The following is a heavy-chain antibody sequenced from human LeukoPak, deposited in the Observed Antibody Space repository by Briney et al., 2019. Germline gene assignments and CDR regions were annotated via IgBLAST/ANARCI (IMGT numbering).Heavy chain of an antibody. D-gene: IGHD4-17*01. CDR3: ASLTLDYAFDY. CDR1: GGSISSYY. V-gene: IGHV4-59*08. Sequence: SETLSLTCTVSGGSISSYYWSWIRQPPGKGLEWIGYIYYSGSANYNPSLKSRVTISGDTSKNQFSLKLSSVTAADTAVYYCASLTLDYAFDYWGQGTLVTVSS. J-gene: IGHJ4*02. CDR2: IYYSGSA.